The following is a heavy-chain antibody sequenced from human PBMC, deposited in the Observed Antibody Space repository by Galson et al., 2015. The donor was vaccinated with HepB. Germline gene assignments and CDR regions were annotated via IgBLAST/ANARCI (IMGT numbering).Heavy chain of an antibody. D-gene: IGHD5-12*01. J-gene: IGHJ4*02. CDR2: INPSGGST. Sequence: SVKVSCKASGYTFTSYYMHWVRQAPGQGLEWMGIINPSGGSTSYAQKFQGRVTMTRNTSIGTAYMELSSLRSEDTAVYYCARVRGYRGYTFDYWGQGTLVTVSS. CDR1: GYTFTSYY. CDR3: ARVRGYRGYTFDY. V-gene: IGHV1-46*01.